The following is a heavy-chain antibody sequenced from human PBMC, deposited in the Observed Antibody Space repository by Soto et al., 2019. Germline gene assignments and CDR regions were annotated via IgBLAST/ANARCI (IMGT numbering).Heavy chain of an antibody. Sequence: GGSLRLSCAASGFTFTDYAMNWVRQAPGKGLEWVSTISGSGGSTYYADSVRGRFTISRDNSKNTLSLQMSSLRAEDTAVYYCAKDQMLSSGWLDYWGQGTLVTVSS. CDR1: GFTFTDYA. CDR3: AKDQMLSSGWLDY. V-gene: IGHV3-23*01. CDR2: ISGSGGST. J-gene: IGHJ4*02. D-gene: IGHD6-19*01.